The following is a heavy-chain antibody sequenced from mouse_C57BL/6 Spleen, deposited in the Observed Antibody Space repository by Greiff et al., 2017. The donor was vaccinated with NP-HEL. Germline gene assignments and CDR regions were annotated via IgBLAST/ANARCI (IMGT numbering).Heavy chain of an antibody. CDR1: GYTFTSYW. CDR3: ARDEGLYYYYAMDY. CDR2: IHPNSGST. V-gene: IGHV1-64*01. J-gene: IGHJ4*01. D-gene: IGHD2-3*01. Sequence: QVQLQQPGAELVKPGASVKLSCKASGYTFTSYWMHWVKQRPGQGLEWIGMIHPNSGSTNYNEKFKSKATLTVDKSSSTAYMQLSSLTSEDSAVYYCARDEGLYYYYAMDYWGQGTSVTVSS.